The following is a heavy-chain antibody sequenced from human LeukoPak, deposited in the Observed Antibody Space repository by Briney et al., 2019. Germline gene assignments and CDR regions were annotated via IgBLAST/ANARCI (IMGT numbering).Heavy chain of an antibody. CDR1: GYTFTSYA. CDR3: ARGHFWSGNVLLDYYYGMDV. V-gene: IGHV1-3*01. CDR2: INAGNGNT. J-gene: IGHJ6*02. Sequence: ASVKVSCKASGYTFTSYAMHWVRQAPGQRLEWMGWINAGNGNTKYSQKFQGRVTITADESTSTAYMELSSLRSEDTAVYYCARGHFWSGNVLLDYYYGMDVWGQGTTVTVSS. D-gene: IGHD3-3*02.